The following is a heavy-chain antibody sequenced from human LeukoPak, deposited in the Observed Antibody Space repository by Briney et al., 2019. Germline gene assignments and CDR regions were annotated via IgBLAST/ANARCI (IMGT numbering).Heavy chain of an antibody. Sequence: PGGSLRLSCAASGFTLSSYEMNWVRQAPGKGLEWVSYISSSGSSMYYTDSVKGRFTISRDNAKNSLYLQMNSLRAEDTAVYYCARDGAAAGAPFDHWGQGTLVTVSS. CDR1: GFTLSSYE. CDR2: ISSSGSSM. CDR3: ARDGAAAGAPFDH. D-gene: IGHD6-13*01. J-gene: IGHJ4*02. V-gene: IGHV3-48*03.